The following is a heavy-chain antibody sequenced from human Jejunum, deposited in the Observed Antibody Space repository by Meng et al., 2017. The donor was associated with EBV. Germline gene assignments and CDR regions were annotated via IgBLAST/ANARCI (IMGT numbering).Heavy chain of an antibody. D-gene: IGHD3-16*01. Sequence: QVQLVQSGAEVKKPGSSVMVSCKASGGTFSSYAISWVRQAPGQGLEWMGGIIPIFGTANYAQKFQGRVTITADESTNTAYMELSSLRSEDTAVYYCAKNDYIWGTVMNYFDYWGQGPLVTVSS. V-gene: IGHV1-69*01. CDR3: AKNDYIWGTVMNYFDY. CDR1: GGTFSSYA. CDR2: IIPIFGTA. J-gene: IGHJ4*02.